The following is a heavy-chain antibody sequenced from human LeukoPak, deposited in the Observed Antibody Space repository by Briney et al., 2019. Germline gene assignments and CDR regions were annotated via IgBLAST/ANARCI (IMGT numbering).Heavy chain of an antibody. CDR2: IYSGGST. D-gene: IGHD3-10*01. V-gene: IGHV3-66*02. Sequence: PGGSLRLSCAASGFTVSSNYMSWVRQAPGKGLEWVSVIYSGGSTYYADSVKGRFAISRDTSRNTLYLQMNSLRVEDTAVYYCAKDLMRDRWFGESWGQGTLVTVSS. J-gene: IGHJ5*02. CDR1: GFTVSSNY. CDR3: AKDLMRDRWFGES.